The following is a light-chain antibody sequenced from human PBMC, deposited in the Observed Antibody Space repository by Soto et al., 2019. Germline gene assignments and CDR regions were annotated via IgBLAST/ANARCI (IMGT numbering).Light chain of an antibody. CDR1: RSVSATN. J-gene: IGKJ5*01. Sequence: EIVLTQSPGTLSLSPGEKATPSSRASRSVSATNLAWYHQNPGQAPRLVTYGASSRATGIPDRFSGSGSGTDFTLTISRLEHEDFAVYYCQQYGTSPGTFGQGTRLEIK. CDR3: QQYGTSPGT. CDR2: GAS. V-gene: IGKV3-20*01.